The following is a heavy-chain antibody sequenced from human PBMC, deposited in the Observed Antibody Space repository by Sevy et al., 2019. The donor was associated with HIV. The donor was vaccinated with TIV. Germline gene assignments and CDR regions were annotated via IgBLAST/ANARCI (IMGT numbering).Heavy chain of an antibody. CDR2: ISYDGSNK. J-gene: IGHJ3*02. CDR1: GFTFSSYA. V-gene: IGHV3-30-3*01. D-gene: IGHD3-16*01. Sequence: RGSLRLSCAASGFTFSSYAMHWVRHAPGKGLEWVAVISYDGSNKYYADSVKGRFTISRDNSKNTLYLQMNSLRAEDTAVYYCARAGDYDYVWGSLPHAFDIWGQGTMVTVSS. CDR3: ARAGDYDYVWGSLPHAFDI.